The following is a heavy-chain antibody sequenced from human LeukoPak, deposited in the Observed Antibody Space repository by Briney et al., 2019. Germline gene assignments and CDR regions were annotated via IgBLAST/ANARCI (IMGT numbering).Heavy chain of an antibody. Sequence: ASVKVSCKASGYTFTSYDINWVRQATGQGLEWMGWMHPNSGNTGYAQNFQGRVTMTTDTSTSTAYMELRSLRSDDTAVYYCARDRYCSSTSCYKSRWGYYYYMDVWGKGTTVTVSS. D-gene: IGHD2-2*02. CDR2: MHPNSGNT. CDR1: GYTFTSYD. V-gene: IGHV1-8*01. CDR3: ARDRYCSSTSCYKSRWGYYYYMDV. J-gene: IGHJ6*03.